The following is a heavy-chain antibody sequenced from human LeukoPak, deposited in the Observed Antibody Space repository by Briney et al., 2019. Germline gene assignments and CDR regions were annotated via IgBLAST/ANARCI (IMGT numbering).Heavy chain of an antibody. CDR1: GFTFSSYW. V-gene: IGHV3-7*01. CDR2: IKQDGSEK. CDR3: ASCTGGYGFNYYYMDV. D-gene: IGHD5-12*01. J-gene: IGHJ6*03. Sequence: QPGGSLRLSCAASGFTFSSYWMSWVRQAPGKGLEWVANIKQDGSEKYYVDSVKGRFTISRDNAKNSLYLQMNSLRAEDTAVYYRASCTGGYGFNYYYMDVWGKGTTVTVSS.